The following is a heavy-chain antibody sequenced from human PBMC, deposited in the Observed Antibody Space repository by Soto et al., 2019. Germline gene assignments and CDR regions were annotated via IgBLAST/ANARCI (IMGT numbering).Heavy chain of an antibody. V-gene: IGHV4-34*01. J-gene: IGHJ6*03. CDR3: ARGVYGGQWWSYYMDV. Sequence: SETLSLTCAVYGGSFSGYYWSWIRQPPGKGLEWIGEINHSGSTNYNPSLKSRVTISVDTSKNQFSLKVGSVTAADTAVYYCARGVYGGQWWSYYMDVWGKGTTVTVSS. D-gene: IGHD2-15*01. CDR2: INHSGST. CDR1: GGSFSGYY.